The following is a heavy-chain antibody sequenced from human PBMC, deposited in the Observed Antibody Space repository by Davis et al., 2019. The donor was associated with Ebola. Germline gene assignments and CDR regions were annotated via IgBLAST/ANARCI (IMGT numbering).Heavy chain of an antibody. J-gene: IGHJ4*02. Sequence: MPSETLSLTCTLTGGSISSPNYFCGWIRQPPGKGLEWIGSIYYSGSTHYNPSLKSRVSVSVDTSKNKVSLKLNSVTAADTAVYYCARREYDSSGYYSAEYWGQGILVTVSS. CDR2: IYYSGST. D-gene: IGHD3-22*01. CDR1: GGSISSPNYF. V-gene: IGHV4-39*01. CDR3: ARREYDSSGYYSAEY.